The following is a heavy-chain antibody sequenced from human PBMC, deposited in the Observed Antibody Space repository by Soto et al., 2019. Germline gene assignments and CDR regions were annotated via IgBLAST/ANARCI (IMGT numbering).Heavy chain of an antibody. CDR2: VNSDGRT. Sequence: EVPLLESGGGLVQPGGSLRLSCAASGFTFSTYAMSWVRQAPGKGLEWVSRVNSDGRTYYADSVKGRFTISRDNSENTLYLQMNSLRAADTAVYYCAKDDAPSGGYFDYWGQGTLVTVSS. D-gene: IGHD6-25*01. J-gene: IGHJ4*02. V-gene: IGHV3-23*01. CDR1: GFTFSTYA. CDR3: AKDDAPSGGYFDY.